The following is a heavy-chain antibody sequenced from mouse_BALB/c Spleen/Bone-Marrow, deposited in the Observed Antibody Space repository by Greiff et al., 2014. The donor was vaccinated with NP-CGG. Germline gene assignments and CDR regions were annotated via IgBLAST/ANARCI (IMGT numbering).Heavy chain of an antibody. V-gene: IGHV5-9-3*01. D-gene: IGHD1-1*01. CDR1: GFTFSSYA. J-gene: IGHJ1*01. Sequence: EVQLEESGGGLVKPGGSLKLSCAASGFTFSSYAMSWVRQTPEKRLEWVATISSGGSYTYYADSVKGRFTISRDTAKNTLYLQMSSQRYEDTAMYYCARQDYYGSSPDWYFDVWGAGTMVTVSA. CDR3: ARQDYYGSSPDWYFDV. CDR2: ISSGGSYT.